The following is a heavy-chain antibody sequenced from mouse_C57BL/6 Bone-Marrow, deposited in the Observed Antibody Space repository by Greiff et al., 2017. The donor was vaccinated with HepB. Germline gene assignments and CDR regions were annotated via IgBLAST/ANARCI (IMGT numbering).Heavy chain of an antibody. J-gene: IGHJ2*01. V-gene: IGHV1-4*01. Sequence: QVQLQQSGAELARPGASVKMSCKASGYTFTSYTVHWVKQRPGQGLEWIGYINPSSGYTKYNQKFKDKATLTADKSSSTAYMQLSSLTSEDSAVYYCARSYYYGSSLDYWGQGTTLTVSS. CDR1: GYTFTSYT. D-gene: IGHD1-1*01. CDR3: ARSYYYGSSLDY. CDR2: INPSSGYT.